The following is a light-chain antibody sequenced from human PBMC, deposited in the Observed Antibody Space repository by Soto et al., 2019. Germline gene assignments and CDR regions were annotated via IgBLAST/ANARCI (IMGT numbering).Light chain of an antibody. J-gene: IGKJ1*01. CDR3: QQYGSSPWT. CDR1: QSVSSSY. V-gene: IGKV3-20*01. CDR2: GAS. Sequence: EIVLTQSPGTLSLSPGERATLSCRASQSVSSSYLAWYQQKPGQAPRLLIYGASSRATGIPDRFSGSGSGTDFTLTISRLETEDVAVYYWQQYGSSPWTFGQGTKVEIK.